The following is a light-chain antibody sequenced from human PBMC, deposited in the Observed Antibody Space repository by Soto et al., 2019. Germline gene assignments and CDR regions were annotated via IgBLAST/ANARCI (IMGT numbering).Light chain of an antibody. J-gene: IGKJ5*01. CDR3: QQTYSTPIT. CDR2: AAS. CDR1: QSISSS. Sequence: DIQMTQSPSSLSSSVGDRVTITCRASQSISSSLNWFKQKPGKAPKLLIYAASSLQSGVPSRFSGSGSGTDFTLTISSLKPEDFETYYCQQTYSTPITFGQGTRLEI. V-gene: IGKV1-39*01.